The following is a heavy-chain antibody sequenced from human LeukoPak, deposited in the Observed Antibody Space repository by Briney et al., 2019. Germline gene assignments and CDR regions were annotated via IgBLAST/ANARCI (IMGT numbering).Heavy chain of an antibody. CDR2: IYYSGST. D-gene: IGHD6-6*01. J-gene: IGHJ4*02. CDR1: GGSISSGDYY. CDR3: ARGAYSSWYYFDY. V-gene: IGHV4-30-4*08. Sequence: SQTLSLTCTISGGSISSGDYYWSWIRQPPGKGLEWIGYIYYSGSTYYNPSLKSRVTISVDTSKNQFSLKLSSVTAADTAVYYCARGAYSSWYYFDYWGQGTLVTVSS.